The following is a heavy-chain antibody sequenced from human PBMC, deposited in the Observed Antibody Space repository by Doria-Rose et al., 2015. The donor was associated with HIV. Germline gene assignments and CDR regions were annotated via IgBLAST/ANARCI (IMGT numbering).Heavy chain of an antibody. CDR1: GVSLSSPGMG. Sequence: QVTLKESGPVLVKPTETLTLTCTVSGVSLSSPGMGVSWIRQPPGKALEWLATILSDDERSYKTSLKCRLTITRGTSKSKVILTMTDMDPVDTATYYCARIKSSRWYHKYYFDFWGQGTLVIVSA. V-gene: IGHV2-26*01. D-gene: IGHD6-13*01. J-gene: IGHJ4*02. CDR3: ARIKSSRWYHKYYFDF. CDR2: ILSDDER.